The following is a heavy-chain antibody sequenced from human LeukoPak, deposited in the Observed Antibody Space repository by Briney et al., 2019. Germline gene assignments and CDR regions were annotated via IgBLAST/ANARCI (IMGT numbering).Heavy chain of an antibody. CDR2: ISWNSGSI. J-gene: IGHJ6*02. CDR3: AKEVTGTYYYYGMDV. D-gene: IGHD3-10*01. Sequence: QPGGSLRLSCAASGFTFDDYAMHWVRQAPGKGLEWVSGISWNSGSIGYADSVKGRFTISRDNAKNSLYLQMNSLRAEDTALYYCAKEVTGTYYYYGMDVWGQGTTVTVSS. CDR1: GFTFDDYA. V-gene: IGHV3-9*01.